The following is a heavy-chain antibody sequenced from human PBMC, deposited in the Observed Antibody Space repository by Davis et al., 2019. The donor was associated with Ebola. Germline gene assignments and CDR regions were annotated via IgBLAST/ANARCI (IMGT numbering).Heavy chain of an antibody. V-gene: IGHV3-21*01. D-gene: IGHD2-15*01. CDR1: GFTFSTYW. CDR2: ISSDSDYI. J-gene: IGHJ4*02. Sequence: GGSLRLSCTASGFTFSTYWMSWVRQAPGKGLEWVSSISSDSDYIYYADSAKGRFTISRDNAKNSLYLQMNSLRAEDTAVYYCASLQGLGYCSGGSCYELFDYWGQGTLVTVSS. CDR3: ASLQGLGYCSGGSCYELFDY.